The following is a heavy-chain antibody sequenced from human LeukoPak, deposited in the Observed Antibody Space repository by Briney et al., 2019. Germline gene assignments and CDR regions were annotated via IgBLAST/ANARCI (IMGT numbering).Heavy chain of an antibody. V-gene: IGHV4-59*01. Sequence: MSSETLSLTCTVSGGSISSYYWSWIRQPPGKGLEWIGYISYSGSTNYNPSLKSRVTISVDTSKNQFSLRLSSVTAADTAVYYCARDGATWAFDIWGQGAMVTVSS. CDR3: ARDGATWAFDI. J-gene: IGHJ3*02. CDR2: ISYSGST. D-gene: IGHD1-26*01. CDR1: GGSISSYY.